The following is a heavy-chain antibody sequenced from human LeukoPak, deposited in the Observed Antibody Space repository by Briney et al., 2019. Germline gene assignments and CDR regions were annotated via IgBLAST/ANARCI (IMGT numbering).Heavy chain of an antibody. Sequence: GGSLRLSCAASGFTFSSYWMHWVRQAPGKGLVWVSRINSDGSSTSYADSVKGRFTISRDNAKNTLYLQMNRLRAEDTAVYYCASGSSMVRGAPGDDAFDIWGQGTMVTVSS. D-gene: IGHD3-10*01. V-gene: IGHV3-74*01. J-gene: IGHJ3*02. CDR2: INSDGSST. CDR3: ASGSSMVRGAPGDDAFDI. CDR1: GFTFSSYW.